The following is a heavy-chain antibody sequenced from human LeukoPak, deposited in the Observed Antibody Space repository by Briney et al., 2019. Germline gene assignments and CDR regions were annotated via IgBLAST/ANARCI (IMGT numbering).Heavy chain of an antibody. Sequence: GGSLRLSCAASEFTFSNAWMTWVRQAPGKGLEWVSGISADGGRTYYADSVKGRFTISRDNSKNTLYLQMNSLRAEDTAVYYCAKGGTILGVIRCFDNWGQGTLVTVSS. V-gene: IGHV3-23*01. CDR3: AKGGTILGVIRCFDN. CDR2: ISADGGRT. CDR1: EFTFSNAW. J-gene: IGHJ4*02. D-gene: IGHD3-10*01.